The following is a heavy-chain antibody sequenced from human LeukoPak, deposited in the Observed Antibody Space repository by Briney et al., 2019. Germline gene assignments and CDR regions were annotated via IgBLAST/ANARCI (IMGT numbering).Heavy chain of an antibody. V-gene: IGHV3-48*01. D-gene: IGHD3-10*01. CDR2: ISSSSSTI. Sequence: PGGSLRLSCAASGFTFSSYSMNWVRQAPGKGLEWVSYISSSSSTIYYADSVKGRFTISRDNAKNSLYLQMNSLRAEDTAVYYCARTPYDGSGSYLYWGQGTPVTVSS. J-gene: IGHJ4*02. CDR3: ARTPYDGSGSYLY. CDR1: GFTFSSYS.